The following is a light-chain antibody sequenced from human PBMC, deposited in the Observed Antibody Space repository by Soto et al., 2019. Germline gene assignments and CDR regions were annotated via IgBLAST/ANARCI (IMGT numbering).Light chain of an antibody. V-gene: IGKV3-20*01. J-gene: IGKJ1*01. CDR3: QQYGSSGT. CDR2: GAS. Sequence: EIVLTQSPGTLSLSPGERATISCRASQSVSNNYLAWYQQKPGQAPRLLIYGASNRATGIPDRFSGSGSGTDFTLTISRLEPEDFAVYYCQQYGSSGTFGQGTNVDIK. CDR1: QSVSNNY.